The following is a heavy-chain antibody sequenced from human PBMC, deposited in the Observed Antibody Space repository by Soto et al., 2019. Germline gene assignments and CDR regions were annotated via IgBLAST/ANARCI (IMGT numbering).Heavy chain of an antibody. CDR2: INHNGNT. D-gene: IGHD2-8*02. Sequence: SETLSLTCTVSGGSISSGDFYWSWIRQTPEKGLEWIGYINHNGNTNYNPSLKSRVTMSVDRSKNQFSLKLTSVTAADTAVYYCARDKITGLFDYWGQGTLVTVSS. CDR1: GGSISSGDFY. V-gene: IGHV4-30-4*08. CDR3: ARDKITGLFDY. J-gene: IGHJ4*02.